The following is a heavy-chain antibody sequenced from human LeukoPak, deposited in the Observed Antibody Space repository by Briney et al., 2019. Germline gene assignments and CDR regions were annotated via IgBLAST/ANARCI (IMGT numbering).Heavy chain of an antibody. D-gene: IGHD3-16*02. V-gene: IGHV4-39*01. CDR1: GGSISSSSYY. CDR2: IYYSGST. CDR3: ARGGPPYDYVWGSYRGAAFDI. Sequence: SETLSLTCTVSGGSISSSSYYWGWIRQPPGKGLEWIGSIYYSGSTYYNPSLKSRVTISVDTSKNQFSLKLSSVTAADTAVYYCARGGPPYDYVWGSYRGAAFDIWGQGTMVTVSS. J-gene: IGHJ3*02.